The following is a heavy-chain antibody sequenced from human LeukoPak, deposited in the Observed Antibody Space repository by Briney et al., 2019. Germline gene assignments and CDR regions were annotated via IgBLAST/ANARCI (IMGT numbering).Heavy chain of an antibody. CDR2: IWYDGRTK. CDR1: GFTFSNYG. J-gene: IGHJ4*02. V-gene: IGHV3-33*01. Sequence: PGGSLRLSCEVSGFTFSNYGMHWVRQAPGKGLEWLALIWYDGRTKSHADSVKGRFTISRDNSANTLYLQMSSLRVEDTAVYYCAREWGRIAVAGGPGYWGQGARVTVSS. CDR3: AREWGRIAVAGGPGY. D-gene: IGHD6-19*01.